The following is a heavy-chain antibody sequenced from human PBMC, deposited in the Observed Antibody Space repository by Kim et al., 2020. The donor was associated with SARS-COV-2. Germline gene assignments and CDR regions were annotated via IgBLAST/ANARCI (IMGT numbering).Heavy chain of an antibody. Sequence: ASVKVSCKASGYTFTSYGISWVRQAPGQGLEWMGWISAYNGNTNYAQKLQGRVTMTTDTSTSTAYMELRSLRSDDTAVYYCARAIVDILTGIPNYFDSWGQRNLVTVSS. CDR2: ISAYNGNT. D-gene: IGHD3-9*01. CDR3: ARAIVDILTGIPNYFDS. CDR1: GYTFTSYG. J-gene: IGHJ4*02. V-gene: IGHV1-18*01.